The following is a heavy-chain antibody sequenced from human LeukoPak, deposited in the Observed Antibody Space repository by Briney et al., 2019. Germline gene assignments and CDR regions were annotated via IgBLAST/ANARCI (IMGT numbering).Heavy chain of an antibody. V-gene: IGHV3-48*04. CDR3: ATDGRVGAFDI. J-gene: IGHJ3*02. Sequence: GGSLRLSCAASGFTFSSYSMNWVRQAPGKGLEWVSYISSSGSTIYYADSMKGRFTISRDNAKNSLYLQMNSLRAEDTAVYYCATDGRVGAFDIWGQGTMVTVSS. CDR1: GFTFSSYS. D-gene: IGHD3/OR15-3a*01. CDR2: ISSSGSTI.